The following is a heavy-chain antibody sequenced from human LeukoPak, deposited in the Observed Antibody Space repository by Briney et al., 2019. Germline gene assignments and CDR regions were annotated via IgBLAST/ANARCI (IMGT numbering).Heavy chain of an antibody. J-gene: IGHJ5*02. V-gene: IGHV1-69*02. D-gene: IGHD1-20*01. CDR3: ARVSITGTMGFDP. CDR1: GGTFTIYT. Sequence: GSSVSVSFKASGGTFTIYTISWVRQAPGQGLERMGRIIPILGIANYAQKFQGRVTITADKSTSTAYMELSSLRSEDTAVYYCARVSITGTMGFDPWGQGTLVTVSS. CDR2: IIPILGIA.